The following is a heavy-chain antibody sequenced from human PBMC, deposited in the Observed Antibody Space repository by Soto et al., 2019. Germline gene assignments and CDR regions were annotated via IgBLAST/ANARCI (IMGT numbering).Heavy chain of an antibody. D-gene: IGHD3-3*01. CDR1: GGSISSSNW. J-gene: IGHJ5*02. CDR2: IYHSGST. CDR3: ARGDYDFWSGYFRWFDP. V-gene: IGHV4-4*02. Sequence: PSETLSLTCAVSGGSISSSNWWSWVRQPPGKGLEWIGEIYHSGSTNYNPSLKSRVTISVDKSKNQFSLKLRSVTAADTAAYYCARGDYDFWSGYFRWFDPCGQGTMVPVYS.